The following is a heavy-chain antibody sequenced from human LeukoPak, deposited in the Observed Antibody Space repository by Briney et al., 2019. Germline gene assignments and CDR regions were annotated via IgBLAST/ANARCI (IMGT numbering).Heavy chain of an antibody. CDR1: GGSFSGYD. J-gene: IGHJ5*02. CDR2: INHSGST. D-gene: IGHD2-2*01. V-gene: IGHV4-34*01. CDR3: ARGDGNCSSTRCSNWFDH. Sequence: ETLSLTCAVYGGSFSGYDWSWVRQPPGMGLERIGEINHSGSTNYNPSLKRRVTRSVDTSKNQSYLPLSSVTAADTAVYYCARGDGNCSSTRCSNWFDHWGPGTLVTVSS.